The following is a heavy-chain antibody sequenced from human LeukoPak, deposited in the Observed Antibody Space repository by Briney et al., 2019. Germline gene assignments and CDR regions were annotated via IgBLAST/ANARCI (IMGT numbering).Heavy chain of an antibody. D-gene: IGHD4-23*01. CDR1: GGTFSSYT. V-gene: IGHV1-69*04. J-gene: IGHJ4*02. CDR2: IIPTLGIA. CDR3: AREDYGGSYFDY. Sequence: ASVKVSCKASGGTFSSYTISWVRQAPGQGLEWMGRIIPTLGIANYAQKFQGRVTITADKSTSTAYMELSSLRSEDTAVYYCAREDYGGSYFDYWGQGTLVTVSS.